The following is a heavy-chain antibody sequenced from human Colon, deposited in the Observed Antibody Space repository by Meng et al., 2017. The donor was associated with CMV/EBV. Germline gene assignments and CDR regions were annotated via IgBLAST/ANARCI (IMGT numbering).Heavy chain of an antibody. V-gene: IGHV1-2*02. CDR2: IYPQDGGT. CDR3: VRESWYFDF. J-gene: IGHJ4*02. Sequence: QGYVVQVGTEVKKPGASVKVSCKTSGYTFTANHLHWVRQAPGQGLEWMGWIYPQDGGTYFAQKFQDRVTLTRDTSITTAYMELSGLTSDDTAIYYCVRESWYFDFWGEGTLVTVSS. D-gene: IGHD6-13*01. CDR1: GYTFTANH.